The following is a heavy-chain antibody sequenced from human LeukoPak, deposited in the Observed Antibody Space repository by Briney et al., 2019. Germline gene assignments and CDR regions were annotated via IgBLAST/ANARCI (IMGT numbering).Heavy chain of an antibody. CDR1: GFTFSSYA. Sequence: GGSLTLSCSASGFTFSSYAMHWVRQAPGKGLESVSAISSNGGSTYYADSVKGRFTISRDNSKNTLYLQMSSLRAEDTAVYYCVKEEMGAHHAFDIWGQGTMVTVSS. V-gene: IGHV3-64D*06. J-gene: IGHJ3*02. CDR2: ISSNGGST. D-gene: IGHD1-26*01. CDR3: VKEEMGAHHAFDI.